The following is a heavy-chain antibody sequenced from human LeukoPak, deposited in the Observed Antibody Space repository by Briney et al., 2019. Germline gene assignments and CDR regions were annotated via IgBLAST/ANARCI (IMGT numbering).Heavy chain of an antibody. CDR1: GYTLTELS. Sequence: GASVKVSCKVSGYTLTELSMHWVRQAPGKGLEWMGGFDTEDGETIYAQKFQGRVTMTEDTSTDTAYMELSSLRSEDTAVYYCAAAGYYYYGMDVWGKGTTVTVSS. CDR3: AAAGYYYYGMDV. V-gene: IGHV1-24*01. J-gene: IGHJ6*04. CDR2: FDTEDGET.